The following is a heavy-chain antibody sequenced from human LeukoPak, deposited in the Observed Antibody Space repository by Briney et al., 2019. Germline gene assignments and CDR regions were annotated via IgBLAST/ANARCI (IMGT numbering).Heavy chain of an antibody. V-gene: IGHV3-23*01. J-gene: IGHJ3*02. CDR2: ISASGGST. D-gene: IGHD2-2*01. Sequence: GGSLRLSCAASGFSFSSYAMSWVRQAPGKGLEWVSAISASGGSTYYSDSVKGRVTISRDNSKKSVYLQMSSLRAEDTAVYYCAKDLSRAFDIWGQGTMVTVSS. CDR3: AKDLSRAFDI. CDR1: GFSFSSYA.